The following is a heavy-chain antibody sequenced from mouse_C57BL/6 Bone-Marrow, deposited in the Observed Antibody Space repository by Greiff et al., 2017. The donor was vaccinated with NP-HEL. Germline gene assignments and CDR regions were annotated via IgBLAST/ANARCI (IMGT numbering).Heavy chain of an antibody. V-gene: IGHV3-8*01. Sequence: EVKLQESGPGLAKPSQTLSLTCSVTGYSITSDYWNWIRKFPGNKLEYMGYISYSGSTYYNPSLKSRISITRDTSKNQYYLQLNSVTTEDTATYYCASRIYYYGSRGGPYAMDYWGQGTSVTVSS. D-gene: IGHD1-1*01. CDR2: ISYSGST. CDR3: ASRIYYYGSRGGPYAMDY. J-gene: IGHJ4*01. CDR1: GYSITSDY.